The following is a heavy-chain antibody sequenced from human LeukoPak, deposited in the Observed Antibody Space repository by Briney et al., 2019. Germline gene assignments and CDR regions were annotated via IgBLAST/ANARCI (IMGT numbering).Heavy chain of an antibody. CDR1: GFTFSSYG. D-gene: IGHD5-18*01. V-gene: IGHV3-33*06. CDR3: AKDSDTATVVDY. CDR2: IWYDGSNK. Sequence: PGGSLRLSCAASGFTFSSYGMHWVRQAPGKGLERVAVIWYDGSNKYYADSVKGRFTISRDNSKNTLYLQMNSLRVEDTAVYYCAKDSDTATVVDYWGQGTLVTVSS. J-gene: IGHJ4*02.